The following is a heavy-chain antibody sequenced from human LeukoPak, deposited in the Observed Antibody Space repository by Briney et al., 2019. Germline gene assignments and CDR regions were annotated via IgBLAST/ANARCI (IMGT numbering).Heavy chain of an antibody. D-gene: IGHD4-17*01. CDR2: IDSSGGYM. Sequence: NTGGSLRLSCEASGFTFNTYSMNWARQAPGKGLEWVSSIDSSGGYMFYADSVKGRFIISRDNAKDSLYLQMNSLRVEDTAVYYCAIDYGVNWGQGTLVTVSS. J-gene: IGHJ4*02. CDR3: AIDYGVN. CDR1: GFTFNTYS. V-gene: IGHV3-21*06.